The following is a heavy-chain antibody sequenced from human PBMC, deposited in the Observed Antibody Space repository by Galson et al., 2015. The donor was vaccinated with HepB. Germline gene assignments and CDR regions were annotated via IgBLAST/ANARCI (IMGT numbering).Heavy chain of an antibody. CDR1: GFTFSSYE. V-gene: IGHV3-48*03. CDR3: ARLYSGYDWHFDY. J-gene: IGHJ4*02. CDR2: ISSSSSTI. D-gene: IGHD5-12*01. Sequence: SLRLSCAASGFTFSSYEMNWVRQAPGKGLEWVSYISSSSSTIYYADSVKGRFTISRDDAKNSLYLQMNSLRAEDTAVYYCARLYSGYDWHFDYWGQGTLVTVSS.